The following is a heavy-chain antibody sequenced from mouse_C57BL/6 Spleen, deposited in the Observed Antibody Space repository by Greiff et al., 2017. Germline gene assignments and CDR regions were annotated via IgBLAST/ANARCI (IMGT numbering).Heavy chain of an antibody. CDR2: IYPGDGDT. CDR1: GYAFSSSW. Sequence: VQLVESGPELVKPGASVKISCKASGYAFSSSWMNWVKQRPGKGLEWIGRIYPGDGDTNYNGKFKGKATLTADKSSSTAYMQLSSLTSEDSAVYFCARSVGNYAMDYWGQGTSVTVSS. V-gene: IGHV1-82*01. CDR3: ARSVGNYAMDY. D-gene: IGHD2-14*01. J-gene: IGHJ4*01.